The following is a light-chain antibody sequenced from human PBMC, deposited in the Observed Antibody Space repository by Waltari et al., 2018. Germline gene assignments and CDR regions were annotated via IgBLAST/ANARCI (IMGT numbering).Light chain of an antibody. J-gene: IGKJ1*01. CDR2: GAS. CDR1: QRISSSY. V-gene: IGKV3-20*01. CDR3: QQFGISVWT. Sequence: EIVLTQSPGTLSSSLGERATLSCRASQRISSSYLAWYQQKPGQAPRLLIYGASRRATGIPDRFSGGGSGTDFTLTISRLEPEDFAVYYCQQFGISVWTFGQGTKVEIK.